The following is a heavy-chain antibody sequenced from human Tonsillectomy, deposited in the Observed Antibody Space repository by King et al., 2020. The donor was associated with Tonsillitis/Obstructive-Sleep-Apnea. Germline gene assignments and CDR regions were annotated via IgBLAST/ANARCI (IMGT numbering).Heavy chain of an antibody. CDR1: GFSLSTSGMC. V-gene: IGHV2-70*11. Sequence: VTLKESGPALVKPTQTLTLTCTFSGFSLSTSGMCVSWIRQPPGKALEWLARIDWDDDKYYSTSLKTRLTISKDTSKNQVVLTMTNMDPVDPATYYCARTRIPDGILVVPAAMDDAFDIWGQGTMVTVSS. J-gene: IGHJ3*02. D-gene: IGHD2-2*01. CDR3: ARTRIPDGILVVPAAMDDAFDI. CDR2: IDWDDDK.